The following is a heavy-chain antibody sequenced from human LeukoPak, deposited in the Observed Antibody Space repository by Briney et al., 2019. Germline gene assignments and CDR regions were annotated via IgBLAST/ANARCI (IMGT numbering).Heavy chain of an antibody. D-gene: IGHD2-2*01. CDR2: IYYSGTT. Sequence: PSETLSLTCTVSGGSISSGDYYWGWIRQPPGKGLEWIGSIYYSGTTYYNPSLKSRVTISVDTSKNQFSLKLSSVNAADTAVYYCARDPLVVPAAYYFDYWGQGTLVTVSS. CDR3: ARDPLVVPAAYYFDY. CDR1: GGSISSGDYY. V-gene: IGHV4-39*07. J-gene: IGHJ4*02.